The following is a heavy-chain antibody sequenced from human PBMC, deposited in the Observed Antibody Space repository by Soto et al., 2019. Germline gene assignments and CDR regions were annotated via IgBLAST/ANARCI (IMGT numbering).Heavy chain of an antibody. D-gene: IGHD6-13*01. CDR1: GGSISGTTYS. J-gene: IGHJ4*02. CDR3: ARGQGAAAGHSNFDY. CDR2: IYDSGNT. Sequence: PSETLSLTRAVSGGSISGTTYSWSWIRPQLGKGLEWIGYIYDSGNTYYNPSLKSQFSISVDRSKNQFSLKLSSVTAADTAVYYCARGQGAAAGHSNFDYWGQGALVIVSS. V-gene: IGHV4-30-2*01.